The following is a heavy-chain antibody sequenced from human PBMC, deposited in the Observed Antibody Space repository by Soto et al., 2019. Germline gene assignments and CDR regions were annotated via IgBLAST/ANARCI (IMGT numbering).Heavy chain of an antibody. Sequence: EVQLVESAGGLVQPGGSLRLSCAASGFSFSTYEMNWVRQAPGKGLEWVSYISKSGIDIYYADSVKGRFTISRDNANNSLYLQMNSLRAEDTAVYYCAPRKYGSFNIGAFDIWGQGTMVTVSS. CDR2: ISKSGIDI. J-gene: IGHJ3*02. CDR1: GFSFSTYE. CDR3: APRKYGSFNIGAFDI. D-gene: IGHD1-26*01. V-gene: IGHV3-48*03.